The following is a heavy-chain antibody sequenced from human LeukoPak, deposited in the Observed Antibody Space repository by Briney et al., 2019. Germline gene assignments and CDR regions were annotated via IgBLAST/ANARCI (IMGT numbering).Heavy chain of an antibody. CDR3: ARDRYCGGDCYSYYFDY. D-gene: IGHD2-21*02. Sequence: GGSLRLSCAASGFTVSSNYMSWVRQAPGKGLEWVSVIYSGGSTYYADSVKGRFTISRDNSKNTLYLQMNSLRAEDTAVYYCARDRYCGGDCYSYYFDYWGQGTLVTVSS. V-gene: IGHV3-66*02. CDR1: GFTVSSNY. CDR2: IYSGGST. J-gene: IGHJ4*02.